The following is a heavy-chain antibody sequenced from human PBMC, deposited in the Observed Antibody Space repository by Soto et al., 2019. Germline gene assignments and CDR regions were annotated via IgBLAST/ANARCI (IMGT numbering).Heavy chain of an antibody. CDR2: IYWNDDK. CDR3: AHRRYYYDSSGVFDP. Sequence: SGPTLVNPTQTLTLTCTFSGFSLSTSGVGVGWIRQPPGKALEWLALIYWNDDKRYSPSLKSRLTITKDTSKNQVVLTMTNMDPVDTATYYCAHRRYYYDSSGVFDPWGQGTLVTVSS. V-gene: IGHV2-5*01. J-gene: IGHJ5*02. D-gene: IGHD3-22*01. CDR1: GFSLSTSGVG.